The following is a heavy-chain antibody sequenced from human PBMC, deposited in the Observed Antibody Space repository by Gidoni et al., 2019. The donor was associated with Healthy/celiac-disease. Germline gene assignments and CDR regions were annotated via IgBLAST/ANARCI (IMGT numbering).Heavy chain of an antibody. CDR3: ARDGRDSSGWYGGDY. V-gene: IGHV3-53*01. J-gene: IGHJ4*02. CDR2: IYSGGST. Sequence: EVQLVESGGGLIQPGGSLRLSCAASGFTVSSNYMSWVRQAPGKGLEWVSVIYSGGSTYYADSVKGRFTISRDNSKNTLYLQMNSLRAEDTAVYYCARDGRDSSGWYGGDYWGQGTLVTVSS. CDR1: GFTVSSNY. D-gene: IGHD6-19*01.